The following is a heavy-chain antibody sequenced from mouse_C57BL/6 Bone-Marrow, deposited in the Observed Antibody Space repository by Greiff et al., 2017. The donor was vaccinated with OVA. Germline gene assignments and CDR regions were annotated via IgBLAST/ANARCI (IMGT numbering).Heavy chain of an antibody. Sequence: QVQLQQSGAELARPGASVKMSCKASGYTFTSYTMHWVKQRPGQGLEWIGYINPSSGYTKYNQKFKDKATLTADQSSSTAYMQLSSLTSEDSAVYYCARSFYDGYSAWFAYWGQGTLVTVSA. D-gene: IGHD2-3*01. J-gene: IGHJ3*01. CDR1: GYTFTSYT. CDR2: INPSSGYT. V-gene: IGHV1-4*01. CDR3: ARSFYDGYSAWFAY.